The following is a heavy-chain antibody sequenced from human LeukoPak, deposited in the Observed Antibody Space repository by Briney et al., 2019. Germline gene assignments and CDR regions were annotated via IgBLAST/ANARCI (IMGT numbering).Heavy chain of an antibody. J-gene: IGHJ4*02. V-gene: IGHV3-15*07. Sequence: PGGSLRLSCAASGFTFSNAWMNWVRQAPGKGLEWVGRIKSKPDGGTTDYAAPVKGRFTISRDDSKNMLYLQMNSLTTEGTAIYYCTTYYYDSSGHPYFDYWGQGTLVIVSS. CDR1: GFTFSNAW. CDR3: TTYYYDSSGHPYFDY. D-gene: IGHD3-22*01. CDR2: IKSKPDGGTT.